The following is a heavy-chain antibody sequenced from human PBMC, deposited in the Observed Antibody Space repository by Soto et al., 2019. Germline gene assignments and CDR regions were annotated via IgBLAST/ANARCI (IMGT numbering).Heavy chain of an antibody. Sequence: QVQLVQSGAEVKKPGASVKVSCKASGYTFSSYGISWVRQAPGQGLEWMGWISAYNGNTNYAHKLHGRVTMTTDTYTSTAYMELRSLRSADTAVYYCASSYCGGDCSVLYYYYGMDVWGQGTTVTVSS. D-gene: IGHD2-21*02. J-gene: IGHJ6*02. CDR2: ISAYNGNT. CDR3: ASSYCGGDCSVLYYYYGMDV. V-gene: IGHV1-18*01. CDR1: GYTFSSYG.